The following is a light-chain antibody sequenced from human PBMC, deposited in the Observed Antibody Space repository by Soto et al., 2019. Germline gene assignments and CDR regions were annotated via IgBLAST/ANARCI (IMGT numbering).Light chain of an antibody. V-gene: IGLV4-69*01. Sequence: QSVLTQSPSASASLGASVKLTCTLSSRHSSYAIAWHQQQPEKGPRYLMKLNSDGSHSKGDGIPDRFSGSSSGAERYLTISSLQSEDEADYYCQTWGTGTWVFGGGTKVTVL. CDR1: SRHSSYA. CDR2: LNSDGSH. CDR3: QTWGTGTWV. J-gene: IGLJ3*02.